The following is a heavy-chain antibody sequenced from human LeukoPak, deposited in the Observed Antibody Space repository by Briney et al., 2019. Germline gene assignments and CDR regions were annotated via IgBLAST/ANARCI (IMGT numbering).Heavy chain of an antibody. V-gene: IGHV3-7*01. CDR2: IKQDGSEK. CDR3: ARARFETTVTALIRKKNYYYYYMDV. D-gene: IGHD4-17*01. CDR1: GFTFSSYW. J-gene: IGHJ6*03. Sequence: PGGSLRLSCAAPGFTFSSYWMSWVRQAPGKGLEWVANIKQDGSEKYYVYSVKGRFTISRDNARNSLYLQMNSLRVEDTAVYYCARARFETTVTALIRKKNYYYYYMDVWGKGTTVTVSS.